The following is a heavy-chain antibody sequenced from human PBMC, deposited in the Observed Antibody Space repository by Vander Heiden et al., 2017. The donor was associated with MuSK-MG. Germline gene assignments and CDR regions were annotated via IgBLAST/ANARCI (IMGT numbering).Heavy chain of an antibody. CDR1: GFTLGDYA. CDR3: TRARGAITARLSYYMDV. CDR2: IRSKGYGETT. D-gene: IGHD6-6*01. V-gene: IGHV3-49*01. J-gene: IGHJ6*03. Sequence: EVQLVESGGGLVQPGRSLRLSCTAPGFTLGDYAMSWFRQAPGKGLEWVGFIRSKGYGETTEYAASVKGRFTISRDGSKTIAYLQMNSLETEDTAVYYCTRARGAITARLSYYMDVWGKGTTVTVSS.